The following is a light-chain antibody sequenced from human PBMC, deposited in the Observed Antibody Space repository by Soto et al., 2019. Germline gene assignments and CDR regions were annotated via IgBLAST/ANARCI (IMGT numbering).Light chain of an antibody. CDR2: EVS. CDR3: SSYTSSSTFLL. CDR1: SSDIGTYNY. J-gene: IGLJ3*02. V-gene: IGLV2-14*01. Sequence: QSALTQPASVSGSPGQSITISCTGTSSDIGTYNYVSWYQQHPGKVPKLMIYEVSNRPSGVSDRFSGSKSGNAASLTISGLQAEDEADYYCSSYTSSSTFLLFGGVTTLTVL.